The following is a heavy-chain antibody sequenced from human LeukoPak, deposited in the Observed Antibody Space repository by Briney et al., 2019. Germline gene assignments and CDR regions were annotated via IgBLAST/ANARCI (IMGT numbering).Heavy chain of an antibody. J-gene: IGHJ4*02. CDR2: IKTDGSQI. V-gene: IGHV3-7*01. CDR3: ARDLNWETY. Sequence: GGSLRLSCAASGFTFNTYNMNWVRQAPGKGLEWVANIKTDGSQIYYVDSVKGRFTISRDNAKNSLYLQMNSLRAEDTAVYYCARDLNWETYWGQGTLVSVSS. CDR1: GFTFNTYN. D-gene: IGHD7-27*01.